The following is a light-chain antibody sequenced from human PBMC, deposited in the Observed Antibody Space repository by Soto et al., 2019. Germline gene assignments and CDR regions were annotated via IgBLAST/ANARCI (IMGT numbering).Light chain of an antibody. CDR2: DVT. CDR1: NSDVAGYRY. Sequence: QSALTQPRSVSGSPGQSVTISCTGTNSDVAGYRYVSWYQQHPGKAPKVIIYDVTQRPSGVPDRFSGSKSGNAASLTISGLQAEDEADYYCCSYAGSHTKYVFGTGTKVTVL. V-gene: IGLV2-11*01. J-gene: IGLJ1*01. CDR3: CSYAGSHTKYV.